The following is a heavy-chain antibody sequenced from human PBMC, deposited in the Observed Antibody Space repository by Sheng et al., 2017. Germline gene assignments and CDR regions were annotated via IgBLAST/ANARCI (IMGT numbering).Heavy chain of an antibody. D-gene: IGHD2-15*01. CDR1: GGTFSSYA. V-gene: IGHV1-69*13. J-gene: IGHJ4*02. Sequence: QVQLVQSGAEVKKPGSSVKVSCKASGGTFSSYAISWVRQAPGQGLEWMGGIIPIFGTANYAQKFQGRVTITADESTSTAYMELSSLRSEDTAVYYCARVKDWCSGGSCYHFDYWGQGTLVTVSS. CDR2: IIPIFGTA. CDR3: ARVKDWCSGGSCYHFDY.